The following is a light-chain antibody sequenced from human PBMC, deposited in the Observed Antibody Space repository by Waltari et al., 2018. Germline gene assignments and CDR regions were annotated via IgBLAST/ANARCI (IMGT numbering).Light chain of an antibody. Sequence: EIVLTQSPATLSLSPGEGATLSCRASQSVGRFLAWYQQKPGQAPRLLIYDASNRATGIPARFSASWSGTDFTLTLSSLEPEDFAVYYCQQRSSWPYSFGQGTKLEIK. CDR2: DAS. CDR3: QQRSSWPYS. V-gene: IGKV3-11*01. J-gene: IGKJ2*03. CDR1: QSVGRF.